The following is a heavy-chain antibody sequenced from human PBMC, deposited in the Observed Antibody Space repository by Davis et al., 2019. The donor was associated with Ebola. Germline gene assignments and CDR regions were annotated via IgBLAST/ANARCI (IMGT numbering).Heavy chain of an antibody. D-gene: IGHD1-26*01. CDR2: INPSGGST. Sequence: ASVKVSCKASGYTFTSYYMHWVRQAPGQGLEWMGIINPSGGSTSYAQKFQGRVTMTRDTSITTTFMELSSLRSEDTAVYYCARVKRYSGSYLNYYYYYMDVWGKGTTVTVSS. CDR3: ARVKRYSGSYLNYYYYYMDV. J-gene: IGHJ6*03. CDR1: GYTFTSYY. V-gene: IGHV1-46*01.